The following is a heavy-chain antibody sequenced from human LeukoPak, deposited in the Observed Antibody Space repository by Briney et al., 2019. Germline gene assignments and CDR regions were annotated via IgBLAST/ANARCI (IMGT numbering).Heavy chain of an antibody. V-gene: IGHV3-48*01. CDR3: ARESPACGEDCFFDY. Sequence: GGSLRLSCAAFGFTFSSNSMNWVRQAPGKGLEWVSYISSSSSTIYYADSVKGRFTISRDNSRNTLYLQMNSLRSDDTAVYYCARESPACGEDCFFDYWGQGTLVTVSS. CDR2: ISSSSSTI. CDR1: GFTFSSNS. D-gene: IGHD2-21*02. J-gene: IGHJ4*02.